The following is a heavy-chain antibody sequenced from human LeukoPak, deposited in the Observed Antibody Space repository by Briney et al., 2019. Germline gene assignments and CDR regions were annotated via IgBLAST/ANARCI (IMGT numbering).Heavy chain of an antibody. CDR2: ISWDGGSL. D-gene: IGHD2-2*01. Sequence: PGGSLRLSCAASGLNFNEHGMNWVRQVPGKGLEWVSGISWDGGSLDYADSVKGRFTISRDNAKNSLYLQMNSLRAEDTAVYYCARATILKSGDIVVVPTFDYWGQGTLVTVSS. CDR3: ARATILKSGDIVVVPTFDY. J-gene: IGHJ4*02. CDR1: GLNFNEHG. V-gene: IGHV3-20*04.